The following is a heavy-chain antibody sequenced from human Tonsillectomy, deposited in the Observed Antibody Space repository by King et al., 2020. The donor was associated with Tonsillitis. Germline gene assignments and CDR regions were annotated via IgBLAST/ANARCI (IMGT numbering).Heavy chain of an antibody. Sequence: VQLVQSGAEVKKPGESLKISCKTSGYSFTSYWIGWVRQMPGKGLEWMGVIYPGDSDSRYSPSFQGQVTISADKSISTAYLQWNSLKTSDPAMYYCARHRGAGSYYGPTGFDPWGQGTLVTVSS. CDR3: ARHRGAGSYYGPTGFDP. D-gene: IGHD3-10*01. CDR1: GYSFTSYW. J-gene: IGHJ5*02. CDR2: IYPGDSDS. V-gene: IGHV5-51*01.